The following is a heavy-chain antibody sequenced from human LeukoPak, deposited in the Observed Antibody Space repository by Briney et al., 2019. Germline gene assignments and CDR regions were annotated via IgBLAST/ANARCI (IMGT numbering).Heavy chain of an antibody. D-gene: IGHD3-22*01. V-gene: IGHV3-74*01. J-gene: IGHJ1*01. CDR3: ARAPSEIGGYYPEYFRH. CDR2: IKSDGRT. CDR1: GFTFSNYW. Sequence: QPGGPLRLSCAAAGFTFSNYWMHWVRQPPGKGLVWVSRIKSDGRTNYADSVKGRFTISRDNAKNTVSLQMNSLRAEDTGVYYCARAPSEIGGYYPEYFRHWGQGTLVTVSS.